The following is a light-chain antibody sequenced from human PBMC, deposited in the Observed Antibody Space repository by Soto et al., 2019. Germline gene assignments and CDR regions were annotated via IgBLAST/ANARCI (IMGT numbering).Light chain of an antibody. V-gene: IGKV1-39*01. CDR1: QNISTY. CDR2: AAS. CDR3: QQGYNIIFT. J-gene: IGKJ3*01. Sequence: DIQMTQSPSSLSASVGDRVTITCRASQNISTYLNWYQQKPGKAPKLLIYAASRLQGGVPSRFSGSGSGTDFSLTIIGLQPEDLATYLCQQGYNIIFTVGPGTKLDIK.